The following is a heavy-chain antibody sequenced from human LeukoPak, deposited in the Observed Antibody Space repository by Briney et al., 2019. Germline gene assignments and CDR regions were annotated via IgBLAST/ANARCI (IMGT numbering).Heavy chain of an antibody. CDR1: GGSMSSYF. Sequence: PETLSLTCTVSGGSMSSYFWSWIRQPPGKGLEWIGYIYYTGSTNYNPSLESRVTMSVDTSKNQFSLKLDSVTAADTAVYYCARHVYGGNSFDYWGQGTLVTVSS. V-gene: IGHV4-59*08. CDR3: ARHVYGGNSFDY. J-gene: IGHJ4*02. CDR2: IYYTGST. D-gene: IGHD4-23*01.